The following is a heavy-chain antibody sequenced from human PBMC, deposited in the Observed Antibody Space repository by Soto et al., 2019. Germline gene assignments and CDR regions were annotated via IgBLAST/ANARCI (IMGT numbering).Heavy chain of an antibody. CDR3: GKHTPRPPLQGSAP. J-gene: IGHJ1*01. Sequence: SETLSLTCTVSGDSISSYYWGWIRQPPGKGLEWIGYIYYSGSTNYNPSLKSRVTISVDTSKNQFSLKLSSVTAADTAVYYCGKHTPRPPLQGSAPGGKGSPDPVSP. CDR2: IYYSGST. V-gene: IGHV4-59*01. CDR1: GDSISSYY.